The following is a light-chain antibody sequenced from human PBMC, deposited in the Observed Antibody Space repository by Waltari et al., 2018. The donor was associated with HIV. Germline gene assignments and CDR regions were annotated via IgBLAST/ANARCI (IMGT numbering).Light chain of an antibody. CDR2: GTS. CDR1: QSVSSSF. Sequence: EIVLTQSPGTLSFSPWERATLSCKTSQSVSSSFLAWYQQKPGQAPRLLSDGTSNRATGIPDRFSGSGSGTDFTLTINSLEHEDVVVYYCQQYGTLPKTFGQGTKVEIK. V-gene: IGKV3-20*01. CDR3: QQYGTLPKT. J-gene: IGKJ1*01.